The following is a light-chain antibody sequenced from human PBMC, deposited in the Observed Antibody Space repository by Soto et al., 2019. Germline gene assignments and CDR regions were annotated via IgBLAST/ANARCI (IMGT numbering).Light chain of an antibody. CDR1: SSNIGDNY. CDR2: DNN. CDR3: GTWDTSLSVLL. J-gene: IGLJ2*01. V-gene: IGLV1-51*01. Sequence: QSVLTQPPSVSAAPGQKVTISCSGSSSNIGDNYVSWYQHLSGTAPKLLIYDNNKRPSGIPDRFSGSKSGTSATLGITGLQTGDEADYYCGTWDTSLSVLLFGGGTKVTVL.